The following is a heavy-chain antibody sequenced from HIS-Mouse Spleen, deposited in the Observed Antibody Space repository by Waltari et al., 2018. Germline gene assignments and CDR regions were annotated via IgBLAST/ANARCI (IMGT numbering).Heavy chain of an antibody. D-gene: IGHD5-12*01. CDR1: GGSFSGYD. CDR3: ARVKGGYDWSLDY. J-gene: IGHJ4*02. V-gene: IGHV4-34*01. CDR2: INHSGST. Sequence: QVQLQQWGAGLLKPSETLYLTCAVYGGSFSGYDWSWIRQPPGKGLEWIGEINHSGSTNSNPSLKSRVTISVDTSKNQFSLKLSSVTAADTAVYYCARVKGGYDWSLDYWGQGTLVTVSS.